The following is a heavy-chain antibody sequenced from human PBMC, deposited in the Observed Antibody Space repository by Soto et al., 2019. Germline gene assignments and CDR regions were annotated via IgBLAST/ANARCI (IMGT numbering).Heavy chain of an antibody. CDR2: INPSGGST. CDR1: GYTFTSYY. J-gene: IGHJ4*02. Sequence: ASVKVSCKASGYTFTSYYMHWVRQAPGQGLEWMGIINPSGGSTSYAQKFQGRVTMTRDTSTSTVYMELSSLRSEDTAVYYCARDLTMVIPRTKTRRLMGYWGQGTLVTVSS. D-gene: IGHD3-22*01. CDR3: ARDLTMVIPRTKTRRLMGY. V-gene: IGHV1-46*01.